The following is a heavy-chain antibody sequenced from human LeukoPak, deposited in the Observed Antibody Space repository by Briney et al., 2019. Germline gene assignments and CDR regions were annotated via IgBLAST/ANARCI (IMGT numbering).Heavy chain of an antibody. D-gene: IGHD6-13*01. V-gene: IGHV3-23*01. CDR2: ISGSGGST. Sequence: GGSLRLSCAASGFTFRSYAMSWVRQAPGKGLEWVSAISGSGGSTYYADSVKGRFTISRDNSKNTLYLQMNSLRAEDTAVYYCAKDPAAAAERLGAEYFQHWGQGTLVTVSS. CDR1: GFTFRSYA. J-gene: IGHJ1*01. CDR3: AKDPAAAAERLGAEYFQH.